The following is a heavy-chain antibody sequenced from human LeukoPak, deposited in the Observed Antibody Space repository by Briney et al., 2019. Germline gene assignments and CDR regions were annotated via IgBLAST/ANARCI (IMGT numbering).Heavy chain of an antibody. Sequence: SETLSLTCAVYGGSFSGYYWSWIRQSPGKGLEWIGEINHSGSTNYNPSLKSRVTISVDTSKNQFSLKLSSVTAADTAVYYCAREGGITFGVVLTRTYYYYGMDVWGQGTTVTVSS. J-gene: IGHJ6*02. D-gene: IGHD3-3*01. V-gene: IGHV4-34*01. CDR2: INHSGST. CDR1: GGSFSGYY. CDR3: AREGGITFGVVLTRTYYYYGMDV.